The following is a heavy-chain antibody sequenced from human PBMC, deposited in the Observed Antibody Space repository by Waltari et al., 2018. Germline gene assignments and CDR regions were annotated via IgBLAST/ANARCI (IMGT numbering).Heavy chain of an antibody. J-gene: IGHJ4*02. CDR3: ARGPPGGSSALRPYYFDY. CDR2: INHSGST. D-gene: IGHD2-15*01. CDR1: GGSFSGYY. V-gene: IGHV4-34*01. Sequence: QVQLQQWGAGLLKPSETLSLTCAVYGGSFSGYYWSWIRQPPGKGLEWIGEINHSGSTHYSPSLKSRVTISVDTSKNQFSLKLSSVTAADTAVYYCARGPPGGSSALRPYYFDYWGQGTLVTVSS.